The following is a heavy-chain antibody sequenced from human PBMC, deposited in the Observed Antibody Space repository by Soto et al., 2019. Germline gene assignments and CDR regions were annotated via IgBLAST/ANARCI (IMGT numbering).Heavy chain of an antibody. CDR2: ISYDGSNK. J-gene: IGHJ6*02. Sequence: GGSLRLSCAASGLTFRSYGVHWVRQAPGKGLEWVAVISYDGSNKYYADSVKGRFTISRDNSKNTLYLQMNSLRAEDTAVYYCAKDSVPLACSSTSCSRYYYYGMDVWGQGTTVTVSS. D-gene: IGHD2-2*01. CDR1: GLTFRSYG. V-gene: IGHV3-30*18. CDR3: AKDSVPLACSSTSCSRYYYYGMDV.